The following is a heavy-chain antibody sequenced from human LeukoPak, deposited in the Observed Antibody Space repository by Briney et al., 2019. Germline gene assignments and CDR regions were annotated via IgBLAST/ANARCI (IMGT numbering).Heavy chain of an antibody. V-gene: IGHV3-9*01. D-gene: IGHD2/OR15-2a*01. J-gene: IGHJ4*02. CDR1: GFIFDDYA. Sequence: GGSLRLSCAASGFIFDDYAMHWVRQAPGKGLEWVSGISWHSENIGYADSVKGRFAISRDNTKNSLYLQMNSLRAEDTALYYCVKDVCSSIDECNSEARTFEYYFDYWGQGALVTVSS. CDR2: ISWHSENI. CDR3: VKDVCSSIDECNSEARTFEYYFDY.